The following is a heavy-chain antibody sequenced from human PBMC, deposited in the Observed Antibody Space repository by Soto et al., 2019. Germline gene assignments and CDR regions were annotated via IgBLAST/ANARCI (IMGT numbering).Heavy chain of an antibody. CDR2: ITWNSDTI. V-gene: IGHV3-9*01. CDR1: GFTFADYA. Sequence: EVQLVESGGGLVQPGRSLRLSCAASGFTFADYAFPWVRQAPGKGLEWVSGITWNSDTIGYADSVKGRFTISRDNAKNSLYLQMNSLRAEDTALYYCAKTTATTNYYYGMDVWGQGTTVTVSS. J-gene: IGHJ6*02. D-gene: IGHD4-17*01. CDR3: AKTTATTNYYYGMDV.